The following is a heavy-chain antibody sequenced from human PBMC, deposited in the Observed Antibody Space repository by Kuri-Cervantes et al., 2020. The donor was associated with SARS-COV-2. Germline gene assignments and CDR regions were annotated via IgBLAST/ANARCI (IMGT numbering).Heavy chain of an antibody. Sequence: GESLKISCAASGFTFSSYEMNWVRQAPGKGLEWVSYISSSGSTIYYADSVKGRFAISRDNAKNSLYLQMNSLRAEDTAVYYCARDSCSSTSCYHYYMDVWCKGTTVTVSS. CDR1: GFTFSSYE. D-gene: IGHD2-2*01. CDR2: ISSSGSTI. J-gene: IGHJ6*03. V-gene: IGHV3-48*03. CDR3: ARDSCSSTSCYHYYMDV.